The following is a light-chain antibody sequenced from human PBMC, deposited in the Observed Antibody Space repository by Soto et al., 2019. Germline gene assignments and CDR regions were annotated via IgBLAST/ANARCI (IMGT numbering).Light chain of an antibody. V-gene: IGKV3-15*01. CDR2: GAS. CDR1: QSVSSN. Sequence: EIVMTQSPATLSVSPGERATLSCRASQSVSSNLAWYQQKPGQAPRLLIYGASTRATGIPARFSGSGSGTEFTLTISSLQPEDFATYYCQKYNIAPITFGQGTRLEIK. J-gene: IGKJ5*01. CDR3: QKYNIAPIT.